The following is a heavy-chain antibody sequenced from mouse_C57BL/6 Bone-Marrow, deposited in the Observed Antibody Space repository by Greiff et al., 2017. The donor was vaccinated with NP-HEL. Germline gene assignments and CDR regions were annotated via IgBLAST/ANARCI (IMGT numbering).Heavy chain of an antibody. Sequence: QVQLQQPGAELVMPGASVKLSCKASGYTFTSYWMHWVKQRPGQGLEWIGEIDPSDSYTNYYQKFKGKSTLTVDKSSSTAYMQLSSLTSEDSAVYYCARGGGIYYDYDGFAYWGQGTLVTVSA. CDR2: IDPSDSYT. CDR1: GYTFTSYW. V-gene: IGHV1-69*01. CDR3: ARGGGIYYDYDGFAY. J-gene: IGHJ3*01. D-gene: IGHD2-4*01.